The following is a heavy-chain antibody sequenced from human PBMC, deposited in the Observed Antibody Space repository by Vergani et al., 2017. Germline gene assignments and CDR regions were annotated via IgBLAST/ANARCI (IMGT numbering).Heavy chain of an antibody. J-gene: IGHJ4*02. D-gene: IGHD6-13*01. CDR3: ARDDTYSSSRGALDH. Sequence: QVQLVQSGAEVKKPGASVKVSCKASGYTFTGYYMHWVRQAPGQGLEWMGWINPNSGGTNYAQKFQGRVTMTRDTSISTAYMELSRLRSDDTAVYYCARDDTYSSSRGALDHWGRGTLVTVSS. CDR2: INPNSGGT. CDR1: GYTFTGYY. V-gene: IGHV1-2*02.